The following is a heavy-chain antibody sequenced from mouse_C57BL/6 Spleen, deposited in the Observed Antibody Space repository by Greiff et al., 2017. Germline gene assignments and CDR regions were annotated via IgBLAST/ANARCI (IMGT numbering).Heavy chain of an antibody. CDR1: GYAFSSSW. J-gene: IGHJ1*03. CDR3: ARGDTGDFDV. CDR2: IYPGDGDT. V-gene: IGHV1-82*01. Sequence: QVQLQQSGPELVKPGASVKISCKASGYAFSSSWMNWVKQRPGKGLEWIGRIYPGDGDTNYNGKFKGKATLTADKSSSTAYMQLSSLTSEDSAVYFCARGDTGDFDVWGTGTTVTVSA. D-gene: IGHD1-1*01.